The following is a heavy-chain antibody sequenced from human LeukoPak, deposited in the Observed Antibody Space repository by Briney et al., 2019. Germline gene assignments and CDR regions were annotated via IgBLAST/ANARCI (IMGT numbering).Heavy chain of an antibody. Sequence: SVKLSCKASGGTFSSYAISWVRQAPGPGLEWMGGIIPIFGTANYAQKFQGRVTITTDESTGTAYMELSSLRSEDTAVYYCARDGGSSTIFGVVIPYFDYWGQGTLVTVSS. V-gene: IGHV1-69*05. J-gene: IGHJ4*02. CDR1: GGTFSSYA. CDR2: IIPIFGTA. CDR3: ARDGGSSTIFGVVIPYFDY. D-gene: IGHD3-3*01.